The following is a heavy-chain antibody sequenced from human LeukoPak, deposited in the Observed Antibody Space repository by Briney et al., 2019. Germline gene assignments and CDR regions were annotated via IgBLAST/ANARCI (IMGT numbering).Heavy chain of an antibody. D-gene: IGHD3-16*01. CDR3: ARDFLGAGDY. J-gene: IGHJ4*02. CDR2: INSGSTNP. CDR1: GFIFSSYT. Sequence: GGSLRLSCEASGFIFSSYTMDWIRQAPGKGLEWVASINSGSTNPYYADSVKGRFTISRYDAKKSLYLQMTSLRVEDTSVYYCARDFLGAGDYWSQGTLVTVSS. V-gene: IGHV3-21*01.